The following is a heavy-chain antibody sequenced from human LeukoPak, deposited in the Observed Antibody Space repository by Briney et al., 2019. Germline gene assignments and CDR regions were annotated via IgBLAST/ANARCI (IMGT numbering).Heavy chain of an antibody. V-gene: IGHV1-69*05. CDR2: IIPIFGTA. J-gene: IGHJ4*02. Sequence: SVKVSCKASGGTFSSYAISWVRQAPGQGLEWMGGIIPIFGTANYAQKFRGRVTITTDESTSTAYMELSSLRSEDTAVYYCATRVFYGLRDWSGYYTLDYWGQGTLVTVSS. CDR3: ATRVFYGLRDWSGYYTLDY. CDR1: GGTFSSYA. D-gene: IGHD3-3*01.